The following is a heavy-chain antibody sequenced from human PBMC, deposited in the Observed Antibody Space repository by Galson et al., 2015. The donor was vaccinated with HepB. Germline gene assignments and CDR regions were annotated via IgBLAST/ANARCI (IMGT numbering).Heavy chain of an antibody. CDR1: GFTFSSYA. D-gene: IGHD3-3*01. CDR3: ARGTPGGYDFWSGYRFYYYYYYGMDV. Sequence: LRLSCAASGFTFSSYAMHWVRQAPGKGLEWVAVISYDGSNKYYADSVKGRFTISRDNSKNTLYLQMNSLRAEDTAVYYCARGTPGGYDFWSGYRFYYYYYYGMDVWGQGTTVTVSS. J-gene: IGHJ6*02. CDR2: ISYDGSNK. V-gene: IGHV3-30-3*01.